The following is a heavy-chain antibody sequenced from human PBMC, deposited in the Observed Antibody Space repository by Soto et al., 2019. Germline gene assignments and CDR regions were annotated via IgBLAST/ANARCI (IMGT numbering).Heavy chain of an antibody. V-gene: IGHV3-15*01. CDR2: IKSKTDGGTT. J-gene: IGHJ6*02. CDR1: GFTFSNAW. Sequence: PRGSLRLSCEASGFTFSNAWMSWVRQAPGKGLEWVGRIKSKTDGGTTDYAAPVKGRFTISRDDSKNTLYLQMNSLKTEDTAVYYCTTGALYYYYYGMDVWGQGTTVTVSS. CDR3: TTGALYYYYYGMDV.